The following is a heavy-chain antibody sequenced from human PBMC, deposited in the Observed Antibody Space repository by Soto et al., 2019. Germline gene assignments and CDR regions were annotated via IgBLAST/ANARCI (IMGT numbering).Heavy chain of an antibody. V-gene: IGHV4-59*01. Sequence: SETLSLTCTVSGGSISGYFWSWIRQPPGKGLECIGYLSDSGSTDYTPSLNSRVTISVDTSKNQFSLQLSSVTAADTAVYYCARKEYGDGLNVWGQGTTVTVSS. CDR3: ARKEYGDGLNV. D-gene: IGHD2-2*01. J-gene: IGHJ6*02. CDR1: GGSISGYF. CDR2: LSDSGST.